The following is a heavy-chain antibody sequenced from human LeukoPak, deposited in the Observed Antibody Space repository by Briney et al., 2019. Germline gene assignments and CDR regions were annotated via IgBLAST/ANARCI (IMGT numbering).Heavy chain of an antibody. V-gene: IGHV3-66*01. CDR1: GFTVSSYY. J-gene: IGHJ6*02. CDR2: IYSGGSK. CDR3: ARSYSNHLFGMDV. D-gene: IGHD4-11*01. Sequence: GGSLRLSCAASGFTVSSYYMTWVGQAPGKGLEWVSVIYSGGSKYYADSVKGRVAISRDNSNSTLFLQMNIVRAEDTAVYYCARSYSNHLFGMDVWGQGTTVTVSS.